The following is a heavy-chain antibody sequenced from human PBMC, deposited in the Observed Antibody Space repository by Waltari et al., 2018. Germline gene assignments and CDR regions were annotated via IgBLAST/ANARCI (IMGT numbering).Heavy chain of an antibody. D-gene: IGHD3-10*01. V-gene: IGHV1-3*01. CDR2: INAGNGNT. CDR1: GSTFTSYA. CDR3: AGNYYGSGSYGYFDY. J-gene: IGHJ4*02. Sequence: QVQLVQSGAEVKKPGASVKVSCKASGSTFTSYAMPWVRQAPGQRLEWMGWINAGNGNTKDSQKCQGRVTITRDTAASTAYMELSSLRSEDTAVYYCAGNYYGSGSYGYFDYWGQGTLVTVSS.